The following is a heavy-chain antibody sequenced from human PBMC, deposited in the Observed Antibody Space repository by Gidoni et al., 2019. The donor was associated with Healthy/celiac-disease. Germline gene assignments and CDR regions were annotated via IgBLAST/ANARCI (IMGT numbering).Heavy chain of an antibody. D-gene: IGHD1-7*01. CDR3: AKEATPRTRTRSNWFDP. J-gene: IGHJ5*02. V-gene: IGHV3-23*01. Sequence: EVQLLESGGGLVQPGGSLRRSCAASGFTLSSYAMSWFRQAPGKGLGWVSAFRGSGGSTDCAESETGRLTISRDNSKNTLYLQMNSLRAEDTAVYYGAKEATPRTRTRSNWFDPWGQGTLVTVSS. CDR1: GFTLSSYA. CDR2: FRGSGGST.